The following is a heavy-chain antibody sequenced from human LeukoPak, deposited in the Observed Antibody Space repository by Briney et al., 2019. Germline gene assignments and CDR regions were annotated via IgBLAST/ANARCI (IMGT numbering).Heavy chain of an antibody. V-gene: IGHV3-23*01. CDR3: AQTKLGYCSSGSCYSRHYRLDY. D-gene: IGHD2-15*01. J-gene: IGHJ4*02. CDR1: GFTFSSYA. CDR2: ISGSGGST. Sequence: GGSLRLSCAASGFTFSSYAMSWVRQAPGKGLEWASAISGSGGSTFYTDSVKGRFTISRDNSKNTLFLQMNSLRAEDTAVYYCAQTKLGYCSSGSCYSRHYRLDYWGQGTLVTVSS.